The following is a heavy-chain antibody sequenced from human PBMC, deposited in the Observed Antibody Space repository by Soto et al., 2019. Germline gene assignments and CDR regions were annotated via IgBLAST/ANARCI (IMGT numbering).Heavy chain of an antibody. CDR2: ISSSSSYI. Sequence: GGSLRLSCAASGFTFSSYSMNWVRQAPGKGLEWVSSISSSSSYIYYADSVKGRFTISRDNAKNSLYLQMNSLRAEDTAVYYCAREYEYSGTPDAFDIWGQGTMVTVSS. CDR1: GFTFSSYS. V-gene: IGHV3-21*01. CDR3: AREYEYSGTPDAFDI. D-gene: IGHD1-26*01. J-gene: IGHJ3*02.